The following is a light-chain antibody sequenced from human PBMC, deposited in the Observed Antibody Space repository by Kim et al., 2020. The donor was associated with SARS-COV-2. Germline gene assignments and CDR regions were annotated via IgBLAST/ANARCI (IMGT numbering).Light chain of an antibody. CDR1: SSNIGSNN. J-gene: IGLJ1*01. CDR3: AGWDDSLNAHYV. CDR2: SNN. Sequence: RVSITCSGSSSNIGSNNVNWYQQVPGTAPKRLIYSNNQRPSGVPDRFSGSKPGTSASLAISGLQSEDEADYYCAGWDDSLNAHYVFGTGTKVTVL. V-gene: IGLV1-44*01.